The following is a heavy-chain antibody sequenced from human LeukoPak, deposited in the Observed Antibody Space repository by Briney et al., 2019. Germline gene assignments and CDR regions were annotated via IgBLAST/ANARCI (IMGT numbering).Heavy chain of an antibody. CDR1: GFTFSTYA. J-gene: IGHJ3*02. CDR3: ARGRRGGYDSSGYAFDI. CDR2: ISGSGGST. Sequence: GGSLRLSCAASGFTFSTYAMSWVRQTPEKGLEWVSAISGSGGSTYYADSVKGRFTISRDNAKNSLYLQMNSLRDEDTAVYYCARGRRGGYDSSGYAFDIWGQGTMVTVSS. V-gene: IGHV3-23*01. D-gene: IGHD3-22*01.